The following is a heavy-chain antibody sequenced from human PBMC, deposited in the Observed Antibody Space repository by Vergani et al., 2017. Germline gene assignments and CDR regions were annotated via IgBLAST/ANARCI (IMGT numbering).Heavy chain of an antibody. Sequence: QVQLVQSGAEVKKPGSSVKVSCKASGGTFSSYAISWVRQAPGQGLEWMGGIIPIFGTANYAQKFQGRVTITADESTSTAYMELSSLRSEDTAVYYCVRDGYCSSTSCYNGMDVWGQGTTVTVSS. CDR1: GGTFSSYA. CDR2: IIPIFGTA. CDR3: VRDGYCSSTSCYNGMDV. V-gene: IGHV1-69*01. J-gene: IGHJ6*02. D-gene: IGHD2-2*02.